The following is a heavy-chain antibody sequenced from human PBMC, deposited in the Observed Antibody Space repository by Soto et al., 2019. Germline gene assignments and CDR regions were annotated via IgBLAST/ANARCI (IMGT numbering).Heavy chain of an antibody. CDR1: GFTFSSYA. Sequence: PVGSLRLSCAASGFTFSSYAMSCVRQAPGKGLEWVSAISGSGGSTYYADSVKGRFTISRDNSKNTLYLQMNSLRAEDTAVYYCAKDAITIFGVVIDYFDYWGQGTLVTVSS. CDR3: AKDAITIFGVVIDYFDY. D-gene: IGHD3-3*01. V-gene: IGHV3-23*01. CDR2: ISGSGGST. J-gene: IGHJ4*02.